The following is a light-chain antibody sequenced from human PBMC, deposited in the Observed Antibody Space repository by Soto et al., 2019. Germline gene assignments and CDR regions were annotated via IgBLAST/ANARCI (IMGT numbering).Light chain of an antibody. J-gene: IGKJ4*01. Sequence: EIVLTQSPGTLSLSPGERATLSCRASHSVSSSYLAWYQQKPGQAPRLLIYDASNRATGIPARFSGSGSGTDFTLTISSLEPEDFAVYYCQQRSNWPLTFGGGTKVDI. CDR3: QQRSNWPLT. CDR2: DAS. V-gene: IGKV3D-20*02. CDR1: HSVSSSY.